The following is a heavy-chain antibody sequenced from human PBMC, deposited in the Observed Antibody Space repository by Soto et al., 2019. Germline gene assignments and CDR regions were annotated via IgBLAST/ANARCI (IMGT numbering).Heavy chain of an antibody. J-gene: IGHJ4*02. CDR3: ARADDYHDSSGYYYRLFAY. V-gene: IGHV4-61*01. Sequence: QVQLQESGPGLVKPSETLSLTCTVSGGFVSSGSYYWSWIRQPPGKGLEWSGYIYYSGSTNYNPSLKCRVTISVDTSKNQFSLKLRSVAAADTAVYYCARADDYHDSSGYYYRLFAYWGQGPLVTVSS. CDR2: IYYSGST. CDR1: GGFVSSGSYY. D-gene: IGHD3-22*01.